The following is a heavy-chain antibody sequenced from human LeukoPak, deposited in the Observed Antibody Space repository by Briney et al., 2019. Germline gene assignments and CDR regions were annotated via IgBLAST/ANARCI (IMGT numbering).Heavy chain of an antibody. CDR2: ISAYNGNT. D-gene: IGHD5-24*01. Sequence: ASVKVSCKASGYTFTSYGISWVRQAPGQGLEWMGWISAYNGNTNYAQKLQGRVTMTTDPSTSTAYMELSSLRSEDTAVYYCARDNSVRDEAWWFNPWGQGTLVTVSS. CDR1: GYTFTSYG. V-gene: IGHV1-18*01. CDR3: ARDNSVRDEAWWFNP. J-gene: IGHJ5*02.